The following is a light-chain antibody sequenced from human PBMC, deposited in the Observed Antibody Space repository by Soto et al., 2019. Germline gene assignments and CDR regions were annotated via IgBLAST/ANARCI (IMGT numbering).Light chain of an antibody. V-gene: IGKV3-15*01. CDR2: DVS. J-gene: IGKJ5*01. CDR3: QQYNNWPFS. CDR1: QSVTSSY. Sequence: EIVMTQSPATLSVSPGERATLSCRASQSVTSSYLAWYQQKSGQSPRLLIYDVSSRATGVPSRFSGTGSETDFTLTISGLQSEDSAIYFCQQYNNWPFSFGQGTRLEIK.